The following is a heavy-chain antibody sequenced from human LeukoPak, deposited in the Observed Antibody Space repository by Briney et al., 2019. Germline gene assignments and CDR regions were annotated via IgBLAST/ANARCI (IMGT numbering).Heavy chain of an antibody. D-gene: IGHD3-22*01. CDR2: IYPGDSDT. CDR3: ARSPTPDSSGYYSDY. CDR1: GYSFTSYW. V-gene: IGHV5-51*01. J-gene: IGHJ4*02. Sequence: GASLKISCKGSGYSFTSYWIGWVRQMPGKGLEWMGIIYPGDSDTRYGPSFQGQVTISADKSISTAYLQWSSLKASDTAMYYCARSPTPDSSGYYSDYWGQGTLVTVSS.